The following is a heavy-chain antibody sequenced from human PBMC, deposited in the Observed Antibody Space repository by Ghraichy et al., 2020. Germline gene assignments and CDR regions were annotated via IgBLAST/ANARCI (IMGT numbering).Heavy chain of an antibody. CDR3: ARLCGGDCYSAYDAFDI. CDR2: IWYDGSNK. V-gene: IGHV3-33*01. CDR1: GFTFSSYG. Sequence: GEPLNISCAASGFTFSSYGMHWVRQAPGKGLEWVAVIWYDGSNKYYADSVKGRFTISRDNSKNTLYLQMNSLRAEDTAVYYCARLCGGDCYSAYDAFDIWGQGTMVTVSS. J-gene: IGHJ3*02. D-gene: IGHD2-21*02.